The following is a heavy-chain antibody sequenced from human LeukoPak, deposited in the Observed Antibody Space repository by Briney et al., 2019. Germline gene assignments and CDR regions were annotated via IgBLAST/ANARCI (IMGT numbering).Heavy chain of an antibody. CDR2: ISSSSSTI. CDR1: GFTVSSNE. CDR3: ARVYGSGTLRAFDI. J-gene: IGHJ3*02. Sequence: GGSLRLSCAASGFTVSSNEMNWVRQAPGKGLEWVSYISSSSSTIYYADSVKGRFTISRDNAKNSLYLQMNSLRAEDTAVYYCARVYGSGTLRAFDIWGQGTMVTVSS. V-gene: IGHV3-48*01. D-gene: IGHD3-10*01.